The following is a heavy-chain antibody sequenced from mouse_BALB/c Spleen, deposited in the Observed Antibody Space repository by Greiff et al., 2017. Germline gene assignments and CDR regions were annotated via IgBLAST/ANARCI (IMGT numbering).Heavy chain of an antibody. CDR1: GFSLTSYD. CDR3: VRDPSMITAPFAY. CDR2: IWTGGGT. J-gene: IGHJ3*01. Sequence: VQLVESGPGLVAPSQSLSITCTVSGFSLTSYDISWIRQPPGKGLEWLGVIWTGGGTNYNSAFMSRLSISKDNSKSQVFLKMNSLQTDDTAIYYCVRDPSMITAPFAYWGQGTLVTVSA. D-gene: IGHD2-4*01. V-gene: IGHV2-9-2*01.